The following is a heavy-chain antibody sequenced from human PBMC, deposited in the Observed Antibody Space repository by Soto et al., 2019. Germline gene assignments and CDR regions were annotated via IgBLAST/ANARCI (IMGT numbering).Heavy chain of an antibody. J-gene: IGHJ5*02. Sequence: EVQLLESGGGLVQPGGSLRLSCAASGFTFSSYAMSWVRQAPGKGLEWVSAISGSGGSTYYADSVKGRFTISRDNSKKTLYLQMNSLRAEDTAVYYCAKDGYSSSSGNWFDPWGQGTLVTVSS. V-gene: IGHV3-23*01. CDR2: ISGSGGST. CDR3: AKDGYSSSSGNWFDP. D-gene: IGHD6-6*01. CDR1: GFTFSSYA.